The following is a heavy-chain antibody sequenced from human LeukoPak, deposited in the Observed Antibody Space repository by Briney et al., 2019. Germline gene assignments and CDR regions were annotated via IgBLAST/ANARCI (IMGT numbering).Heavy chain of an antibody. CDR1: GGSISSGGYY. CDR3: ARVFATIFSQYNWFDP. V-gene: IGHV4-31*03. Sequence: SQTLSLTCTVSGGSISSGGYYWSWIRQHPGKGLEWIGYIYYSGRTYYNPSLKSRVTISVDTSKNQFSLKLSSVTAADTAVYYCARVFATIFSQYNWFDPWGQGTLVTVSS. D-gene: IGHD3-3*01. J-gene: IGHJ5*02. CDR2: IYYSGRT.